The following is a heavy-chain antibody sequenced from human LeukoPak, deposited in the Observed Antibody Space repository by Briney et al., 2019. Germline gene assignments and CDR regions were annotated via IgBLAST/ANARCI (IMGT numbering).Heavy chain of an antibody. Sequence: SETLSLTCAVYGGSFSGYYWSWIRQPPGKGLEWIGEINHSGSTNYNPSLKSRVTISVDTSKNQFSLKLSSVTAADTAVYYCARDRIYYGSGSPQYYFDYWGQGTLVTVSS. CDR3: ARDRIYYGSGSPQYYFDY. J-gene: IGHJ4*02. CDR2: INHSGST. D-gene: IGHD3-10*01. V-gene: IGHV4-34*01. CDR1: GGSFSGYY.